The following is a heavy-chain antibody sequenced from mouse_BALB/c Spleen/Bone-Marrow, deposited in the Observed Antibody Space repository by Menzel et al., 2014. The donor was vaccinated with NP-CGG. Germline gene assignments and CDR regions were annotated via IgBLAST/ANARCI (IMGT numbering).Heavy chain of an antibody. D-gene: IGHD2-1*01. V-gene: IGHV7-3*02. CDR1: GFTFTDYY. J-gene: IGHJ2*01. Sequence: EVMLVESGGGLVQPGGSLRLSCATSGFTFTDYYMSWVRQPPGKALEWLGFIRNKANGYTTEYSASVKGRFTISRDNSQSILYIKMNALKAEDISTYYCARDGNYYFDYWGQGTTLTGSS. CDR2: IRNKANGYTT. CDR3: ARDGNYYFDY.